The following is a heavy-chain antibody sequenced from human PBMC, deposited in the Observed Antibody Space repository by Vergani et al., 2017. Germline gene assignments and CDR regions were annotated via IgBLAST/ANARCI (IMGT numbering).Heavy chain of an antibody. V-gene: IGHV4-61*02. Sequence: QVQLQESGPGLVKPSQTLSLTCTVSGASINNDFYYWHWIRPPAGQGLEWVVRIYVSGITYYNSSLQSRVSMSVDTSKNQFSLTRTSVTAADTAVYYCARDNKQLRPRACDRWGQGTMVTVSS. D-gene: IGHD1-26*01. CDR2: IYVSGIT. CDR1: GASINNDFYY. J-gene: IGHJ3*01. CDR3: ARDNKQLRPRACDR.